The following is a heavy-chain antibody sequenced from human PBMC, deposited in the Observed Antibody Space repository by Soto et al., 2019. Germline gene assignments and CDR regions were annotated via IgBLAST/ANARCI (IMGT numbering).Heavy chain of an antibody. J-gene: IGHJ4*02. CDR2: IYYSGST. D-gene: IGHD5-12*01. CDR3: ARILERGRLDY. CDR1: GGSISSGGYY. Sequence: SETLSLTCTVSGGSISSGGYYWSWIRQHPGKGLEWIGYIYYSGSTYYNPSLKSRVTISVDTSKNQFSLKLSSVTAADTAMYYCARILERGRLDYRGQGTLXTVSS. V-gene: IGHV4-31*03.